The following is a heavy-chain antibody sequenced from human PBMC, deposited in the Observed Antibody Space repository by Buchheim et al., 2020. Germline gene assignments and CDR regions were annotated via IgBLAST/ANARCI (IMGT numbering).Heavy chain of an antibody. J-gene: IGHJ6*02. CDR2: INPNSGGT. V-gene: IGHV1-2*02. Sequence: QVQLVQSGAEVKKPGASVKVSCKASGYTFTGYYMHWVRQAPGQGLEWMGWINPNSGGTNYAQKFQGRVTMTRDTSISTAYMELSRLRSDDTAVYYCARDNLKGIAAAGTPLYYYGMDVWGQGTT. CDR1: GYTFTGYY. D-gene: IGHD6-13*01. CDR3: ARDNLKGIAAAGTPLYYYGMDV.